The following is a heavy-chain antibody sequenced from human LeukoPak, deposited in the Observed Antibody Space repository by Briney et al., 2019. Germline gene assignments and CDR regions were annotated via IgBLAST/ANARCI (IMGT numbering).Heavy chain of an antibody. V-gene: IGHV3-30*02. CDR1: GFTFSKNG. Sequence: PGGSLRLSCEGSGFTFSKNGMHWVRQAPGKGLEWVAFIRYHGTNKSYAHSVRGRFTISRDDSRNMLYLQMNNLTRDDTATYYCARDFADSAGHVYYLPDHWRQAILVTVSS. J-gene: IGHJ4*02. CDR3: ARDFADSAGHVYYLPDH. D-gene: IGHD5/OR15-5a*01. CDR2: IRYHGTNK.